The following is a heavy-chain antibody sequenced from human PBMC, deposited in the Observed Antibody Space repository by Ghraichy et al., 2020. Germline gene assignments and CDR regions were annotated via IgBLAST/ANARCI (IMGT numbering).Heavy chain of an antibody. J-gene: IGHJ6*02. D-gene: IGHD4-11*01. CDR3: ATGVTTSYYSYAMDV. Sequence: SVKVSCKASGFSFPNSAVPWVRQTRGQRTEWMGWIVGDSGNTNYAQRFQERVTFTRDMSTRTAYMELSSLRSEDTAVYYCATGVTTSYYSYAMDVWGQGTTVTVSS. CDR1: GFSFPNSA. V-gene: IGHV1-58*01. CDR2: IVGDSGNT.